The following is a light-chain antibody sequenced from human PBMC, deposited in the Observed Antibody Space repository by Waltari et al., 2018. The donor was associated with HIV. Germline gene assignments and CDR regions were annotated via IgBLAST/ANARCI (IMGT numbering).Light chain of an antibody. V-gene: IGLV2-14*03. Sequence: QSPLTQPAPVSGYPGQSLTISSTGAGTAFVIFNTVSCYHQHPGRAPKLIIYDVNNRPSGVSSRFSGSRSANTASLAISGLQPEDEAEYYCTSYAGINNVVFGPGTKVTVL. J-gene: IGLJ1*01. CDR3: TSYAGINNVV. CDR2: DVN. CDR1: GTAFVIFNT.